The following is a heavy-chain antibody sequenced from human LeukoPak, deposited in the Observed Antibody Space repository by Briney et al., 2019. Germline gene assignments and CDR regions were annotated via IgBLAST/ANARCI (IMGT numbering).Heavy chain of an antibody. CDR3: ARDQYDFWGSSTY. V-gene: IGHV1-18*01. CDR2: ISGYNGNT. D-gene: IGHD3-3*01. Sequence: GASVKVSCKTSGYTFTSYGISWVRQAPGQGLEWMGWISGYNGNTKFLQKLQDRVTMTTDTSTTTAYMELRNLRPDDTAVYYCARDQYDFWGSSTYRGQGTLVTVSS. J-gene: IGHJ4*02. CDR1: GYTFTSYG.